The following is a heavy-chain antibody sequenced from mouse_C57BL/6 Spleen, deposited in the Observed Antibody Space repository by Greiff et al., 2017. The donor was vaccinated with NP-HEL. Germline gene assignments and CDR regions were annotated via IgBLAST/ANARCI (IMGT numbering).Heavy chain of an antibody. CDR3: ARVSSGYVYYYAMDY. D-gene: IGHD3-2*02. CDR2: INPNYGTT. Sequence: EVQLQQSGPELVKPGASVKISCKASGYSFTDYNMNWVKQSNGKSLEWIGVINPNYGTTSYNQKFKGKATLTVDTSSSTAYMQLSSLTSEDSAVYYCARVSSGYVYYYAMDYWGQGTSVTVSS. J-gene: IGHJ4*01. CDR1: GYSFTDYN. V-gene: IGHV1-39*01.